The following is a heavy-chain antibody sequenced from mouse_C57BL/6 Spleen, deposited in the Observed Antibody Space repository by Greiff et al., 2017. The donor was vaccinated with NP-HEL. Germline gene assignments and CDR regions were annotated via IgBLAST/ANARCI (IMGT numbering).Heavy chain of an antibody. V-gene: IGHV1-81*01. D-gene: IGHD6-5*01. J-gene: IGHJ3*01. CDR1: GYTFTSYG. Sequence: VQGVESGAELARPGASVKLSCKASGYTFTSYGISWVKQRTGQGLEWIGEIYPRSGNTYYNEKFKGKATLTADKSSGTAYMELRSLTSEDSAGYFWASSEGSTLCAFWGQGTLGTGAA. CDR3: ASSEGSTLCAF. CDR2: IYPRSGNT.